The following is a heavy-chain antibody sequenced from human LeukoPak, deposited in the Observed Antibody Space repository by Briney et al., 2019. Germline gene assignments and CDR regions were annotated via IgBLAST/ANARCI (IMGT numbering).Heavy chain of an antibody. J-gene: IGHJ4*02. CDR1: GDSVSSNSAA. V-gene: IGHV6-1*01. CDR2: TYYRSKWYN. D-gene: IGHD3-22*01. CDR3: ARENPSGYYNRPIDY. Sequence: PSQTLSLTCAISGDSVSSNSAAWNWIRQSPSRGLEWLGRTYYRSKWYNDYAVSVKSRITINPDTSKNQFSLQLSFVTAADTAIYYCARENPSGYYNRPIDYWGQGTLVTVSS.